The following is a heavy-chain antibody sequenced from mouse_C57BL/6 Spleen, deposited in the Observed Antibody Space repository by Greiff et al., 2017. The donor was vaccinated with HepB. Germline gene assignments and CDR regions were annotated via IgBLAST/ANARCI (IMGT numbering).Heavy chain of an antibody. V-gene: IGHV3-8*01. CDR2: ISYSGST. Sequence: EVMLVESGPGLAKPSQTLSLTCSVTGYSITSDYWNWIRKFPGNKLEYMGYISYSGSTYYNPSLKSRISITRDTSKNQYYLQLNSVTTEDTATYYCARLRDGYDGYWYFDVWGTGTTVTVSS. J-gene: IGHJ1*03. CDR3: ARLRDGYDGYWYFDV. D-gene: IGHD2-2*01. CDR1: GYSITSDY.